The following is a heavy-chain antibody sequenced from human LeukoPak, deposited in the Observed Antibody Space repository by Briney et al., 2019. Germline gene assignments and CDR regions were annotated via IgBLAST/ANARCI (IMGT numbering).Heavy chain of an antibody. CDR3: ARVGDILTGFDAFDI. CDR2: IYYSGST. Sequence: PSETLSLTCTVSGGSISSGDYYWSWIRQPPGKGLEWIGYIYYSGSTYYNPSLKSRVTISVDTSKNQFSLKLSSVTAADTAVYYCARVGDILTGFDAFDIWGQGTMVTVSS. J-gene: IGHJ3*02. D-gene: IGHD3-9*01. V-gene: IGHV4-30-4*01. CDR1: GGSISSGDYY.